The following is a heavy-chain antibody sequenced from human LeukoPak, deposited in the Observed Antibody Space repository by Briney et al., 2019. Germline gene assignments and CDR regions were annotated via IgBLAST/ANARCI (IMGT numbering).Heavy chain of an antibody. V-gene: IGHV3-23*01. Sequence: GGSLRLSCAASGFTFSGYAMSWVRQAPGKGLEWVSAISGSGGSTYYADSVKGRFTISRDNSKNTLYLQMNSLRAEDTAVYYCAKEINVGGWAGPYYYYGMDVWGQGTTVTVSS. CDR1: GFTFSGYA. CDR2: ISGSGGST. J-gene: IGHJ6*02. D-gene: IGHD6-19*01. CDR3: AKEINVGGWAGPYYYYGMDV.